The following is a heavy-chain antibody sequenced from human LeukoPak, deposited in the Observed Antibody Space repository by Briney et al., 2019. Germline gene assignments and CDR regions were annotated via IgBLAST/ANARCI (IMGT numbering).Heavy chain of an antibody. J-gene: IGHJ4*02. CDR3: AKDQYYDILTGYLL. Sequence: PGGSLRLSCAASGFTFSSYGMHWVRQAPGKGLEWVSAISGSGGSTYYADSVKGRFTISRDNSKNTLYLQMNSLRAEDTAVYYCAKDQYYDILTGYLLWGQGTLVTVSS. CDR2: ISGSGGST. CDR1: GFTFSSYG. V-gene: IGHV3-23*01. D-gene: IGHD3-9*01.